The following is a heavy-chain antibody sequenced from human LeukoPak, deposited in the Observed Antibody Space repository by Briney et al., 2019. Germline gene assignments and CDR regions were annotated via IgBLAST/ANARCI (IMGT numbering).Heavy chain of an antibody. J-gene: IGHJ3*02. CDR3: AISPPVVPAAITSFHI. Sequence: PSETLALTCSVSGGSISSYHWSWIRQSAGKGLEWIGRLYSSGSTDYNPSLRSRVTMSADTSKDQFSLKLTSVTAADTAVYFCAISPPVVPAAITSFHIWGQGTMVAVSS. D-gene: IGHD2-2*01. CDR2: LYSSGST. V-gene: IGHV4-4*07. CDR1: GGSISSYH.